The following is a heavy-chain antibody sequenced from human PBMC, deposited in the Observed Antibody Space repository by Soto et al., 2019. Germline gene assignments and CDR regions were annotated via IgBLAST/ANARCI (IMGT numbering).Heavy chain of an antibody. CDR2: INSDGSST. J-gene: IGHJ4*02. CDR1: GFTFSSYW. CDR3: ARDPVAAAGPHTHDY. D-gene: IGHD6-13*01. V-gene: IGHV3-74*01. Sequence: EVQLVESGGGLVQPGGSLRLSCAASGFTFSSYWMHWVRQAPGKGLVWVSRINSDGSSTSYADSVKGRFTIFRDNAKNTLYLQMNSLRAEDTAVYYCARDPVAAAGPHTHDYWGQGTLVTVSS.